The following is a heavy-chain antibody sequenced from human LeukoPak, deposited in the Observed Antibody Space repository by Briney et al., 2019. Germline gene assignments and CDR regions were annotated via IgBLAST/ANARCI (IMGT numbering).Heavy chain of an antibody. V-gene: IGHV3-15*01. CDR3: TSDPRIGRYFDY. CDR2: VKSKADGGTT. D-gene: IGHD1-26*01. CDR1: GFTFNNAW. Sequence: GGSLRLSCTASGFTFNNAWMNWVRQVPGKALEWVGRVKSKADGGTTDYAAPVEGRFTISRDDSENTLYLQMNSLKTEDTAVYYCTSDPRIGRYFDYWGQGTLVTVSS. J-gene: IGHJ4*02.